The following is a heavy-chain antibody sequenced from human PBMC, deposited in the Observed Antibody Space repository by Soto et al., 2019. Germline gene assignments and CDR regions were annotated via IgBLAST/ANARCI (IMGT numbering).Heavy chain of an antibody. V-gene: IGHV3-30*04. CDR3: ARERAIAATGTFYY. Sequence: QVHLVESGGGVVQPGGSLRLSCAASGFTFSNFAMHWVRQAPGKGLEWVAVTSKDGKNKDYAGSVKGRFTISRDNSKNTLFLQMNSLSPEATAVYYCARERAIAATGTFYYWGQGTLVTVSS. CDR2: TSKDGKNK. D-gene: IGHD6-13*01. J-gene: IGHJ4*02. CDR1: GFTFSNFA.